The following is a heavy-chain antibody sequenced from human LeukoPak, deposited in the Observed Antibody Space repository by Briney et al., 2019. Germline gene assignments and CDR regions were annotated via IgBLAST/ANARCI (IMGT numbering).Heavy chain of an antibody. D-gene: IGHD2-8*01. CDR2: IYYSGNT. J-gene: IGHJ5*02. Sequence: SQTLSLTCTVSSGSISSGGYYWSWIRQHPGKGLEWIGYIYYSGNTYYNPSLKSRVTISVDTSKNQFSLNLSSVTAADTAVYYCARGVMLHASFDWFDPWGQGTLVTASS. V-gene: IGHV4-31*03. CDR1: SGSISSGGYY. CDR3: ARGVMLHASFDWFDP.